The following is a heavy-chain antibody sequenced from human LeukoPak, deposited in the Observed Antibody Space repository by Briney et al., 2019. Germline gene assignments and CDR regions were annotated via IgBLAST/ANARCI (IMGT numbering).Heavy chain of an antibody. V-gene: IGHV4-39*01. J-gene: IGHJ4*02. CDR1: GGSISSSSYY. D-gene: IGHD1-26*01. Sequence: PSETLSLTCTVSGGSISSSSYYWGWIRQPPGKGLEWIGSIYYSGSTYHNPSLKSRVTISVDTSKNQFSLKLSSVTAADTAVYYCARLLVGATTHIDYWGQGTLVTVSS. CDR2: IYYSGST. CDR3: ARLLVGATTHIDY.